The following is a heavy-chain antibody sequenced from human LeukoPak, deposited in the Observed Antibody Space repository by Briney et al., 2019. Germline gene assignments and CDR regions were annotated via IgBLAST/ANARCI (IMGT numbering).Heavy chain of an antibody. CDR1: GFTFSSYG. CDR3: AKYYSSSWSNFDY. CDR2: IWYDGSNK. D-gene: IGHD6-13*01. Sequence: GGSLRLSCAASGFTFSSYGMHWVRQAPGKGLEWVAVIWYDGSNKYYADSVKGRFTISRDNSKNTLYLQMNSLRAEDTAVYYCAKYYSSSWSNFDYWGRGALVTVSS. V-gene: IGHV3-33*06. J-gene: IGHJ4*02.